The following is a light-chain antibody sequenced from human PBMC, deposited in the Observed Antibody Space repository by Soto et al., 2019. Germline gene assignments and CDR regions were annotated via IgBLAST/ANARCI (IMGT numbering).Light chain of an antibody. Sequence: EIVMTQTPATLSVSPGERATLSCRASQSVSSNLAWYQQRPGQAPRVVIYGASTRAAGIPARFSGSGSGTEFTLPLSSLQSEDFAVYYCQQYENWPRTFGQGTKVDIK. CDR3: QQYENWPRT. J-gene: IGKJ1*01. V-gene: IGKV3-15*01. CDR1: QSVSSN. CDR2: GAS.